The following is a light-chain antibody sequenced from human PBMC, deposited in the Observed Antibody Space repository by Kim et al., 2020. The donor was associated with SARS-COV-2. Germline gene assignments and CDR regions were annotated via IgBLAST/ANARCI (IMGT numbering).Light chain of an antibody. CDR3: PVWDSSSNHLI. J-gene: IGLJ2*01. V-gene: IGLV3-21*04. CDR1: HIGSKT. Sequence: PGNTARISGVADHIGSKTVPWYQQRPGQAPLMLTHYDTDRPSGIPERFSGATSGNTPTLTISRVDAGDEADYYCPVWDSSSNHLIFGGGTQLTVL. CDR2: YDT.